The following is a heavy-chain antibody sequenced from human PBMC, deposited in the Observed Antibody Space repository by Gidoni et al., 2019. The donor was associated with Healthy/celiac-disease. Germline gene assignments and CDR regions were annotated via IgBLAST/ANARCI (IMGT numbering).Heavy chain of an antibody. CDR2: IYYSGST. V-gene: IGHV4-39*07. CDR1: GGSISSSRYY. CDR3: DYYYDSSGYGYFDL. J-gene: IGHJ2*01. Sequence: QLQLQESGPGLVKPSETLSLTCTVSGGSISSSRYYWGWIRQPPGKGLEWIGSIYYSGSTYYNPSLKSRVTISVDTSKNQFSLKLSSVTAADTAVYYCDYYYDSSGYGYFDLWGRGTLVTVSS. D-gene: IGHD3-22*01.